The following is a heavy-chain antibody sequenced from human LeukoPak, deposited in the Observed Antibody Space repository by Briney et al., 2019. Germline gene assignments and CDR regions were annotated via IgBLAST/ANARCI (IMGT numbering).Heavy chain of an antibody. CDR1: GYTLTELS. Sequence: GASVKVSCKVSGYTLTELSMHWVRQAPGKGLEWMGGFDPEDGETIYAQKFQGRVTMTEDTSTDTAYMELSSLRSEDTAVYYCATGTLWPLNGGSPLVGAFDIWGQGTMVTVSS. V-gene: IGHV1-24*01. CDR2: FDPEDGET. D-gene: IGHD1-26*01. J-gene: IGHJ3*02. CDR3: ATGTLWPLNGGSPLVGAFDI.